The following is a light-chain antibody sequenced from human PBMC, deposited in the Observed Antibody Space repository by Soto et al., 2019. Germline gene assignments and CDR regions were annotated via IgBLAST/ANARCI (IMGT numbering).Light chain of an antibody. J-gene: IGKJ1*01. Sequence: EIVLTQSPDTLSLSPGERATLSCRASQSVSSYLAWYQQKPGQAPRLLIYGASSRATGIPARFSGSGSGTDFTLTISSLEPEDFAVYYCQQRSNWPWTFGQGTKVDIK. CDR2: GAS. CDR1: QSVSSY. CDR3: QQRSNWPWT. V-gene: IGKV3-11*01.